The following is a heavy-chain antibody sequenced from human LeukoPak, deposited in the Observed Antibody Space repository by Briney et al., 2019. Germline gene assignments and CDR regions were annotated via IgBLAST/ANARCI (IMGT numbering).Heavy chain of an antibody. Sequence: GASVKVSCKTSGYTFIDYFIYWVRQAPGQGLEWMGRLNPNNGYTFYTEEFQGRVTMTRDTSISTAYMELSRLTSDDTALYYCARDLSSTSNWEFDYWGQGTLVTVSS. CDR1: GYTFIDYF. V-gene: IGHV1-2*06. CDR3: ARDLSSTSNWEFDY. D-gene: IGHD7-27*01. CDR2: LNPNNGYT. J-gene: IGHJ4*02.